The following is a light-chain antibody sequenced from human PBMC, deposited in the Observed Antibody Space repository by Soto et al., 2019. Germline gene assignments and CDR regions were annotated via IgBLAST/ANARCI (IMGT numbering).Light chain of an antibody. Sequence: AFQMTQSPSSLSASVGDRVTMTCRTSQGIRNDLGWYQKKPGKAPKLLIYAASSLQSGVPLRFSGSGSGTDFTLTISSLQPEDFATYYCLQDYNSPYTFGQGTKLEIK. V-gene: IGKV1-6*01. CDR2: AAS. CDR1: QGIRND. J-gene: IGKJ2*01. CDR3: LQDYNSPYT.